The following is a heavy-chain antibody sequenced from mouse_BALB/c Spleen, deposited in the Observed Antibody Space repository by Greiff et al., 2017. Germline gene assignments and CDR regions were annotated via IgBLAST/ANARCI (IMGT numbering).Heavy chain of an antibody. J-gene: IGHJ2*01. CDR2: IRNKANGSTA. CDR3: ARDTVSTTEARFDY. CDR1: GFTFTDYY. Sequence: EVMLVESGGGLVQPGGSLRLSCATSGFTFTDYYMSWVRQPPGKALEWIGFIRNKANGSTAEYSANVKGQFTISRDNSQSILYLQMNTLRAEASASYYCARDTVSTTEARFDYWGQGTTLTVSS. V-gene: IGHV7-3*02. D-gene: IGHD1-1*01.